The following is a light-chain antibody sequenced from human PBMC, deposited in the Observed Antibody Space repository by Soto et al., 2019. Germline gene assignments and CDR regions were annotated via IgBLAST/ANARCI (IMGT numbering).Light chain of an antibody. J-gene: IGKJ2*01. CDR3: QQSYNNPRT. CDR1: QSISHF. Sequence: DIPMTQSPSSLSASVGDSVTITCRASQSISHFLNWYQQKPGKAPKLLIYAASTLESGVPSRFSGSASGTDFTLTISSLLPEDFATYDCQQSYNNPRTFGQGTILEIK. V-gene: IGKV1-39*01. CDR2: AAS.